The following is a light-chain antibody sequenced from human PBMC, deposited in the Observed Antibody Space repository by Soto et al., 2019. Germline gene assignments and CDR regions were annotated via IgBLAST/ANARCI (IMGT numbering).Light chain of an antibody. J-gene: IGKJ1*01. CDR1: QSIGGD. Sequence: DIQMTQSPSSLSASVGDRVTITCRASQSIGGDLNWYQQKPGKAPKLLIYAAASLHSGVPSRFSGSGSGTDFTLTISSLQPEDFATYYCQQYNSYSWTFGQGTKVDIK. V-gene: IGKV1-39*01. CDR3: QQYNSYSWT. CDR2: AAA.